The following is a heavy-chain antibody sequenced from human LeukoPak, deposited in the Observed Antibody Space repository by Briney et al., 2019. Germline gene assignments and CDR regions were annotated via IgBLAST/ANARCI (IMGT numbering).Heavy chain of an antibody. CDR3: ARESGTGWFDP. CDR2: IYNSGST. V-gene: IGHV4-59*01. J-gene: IGHJ5*02. CDR1: GVSISRFY. D-gene: IGHD3-10*01. Sequence: SETLSLTCTVSGVSISRFYWSWLRQPPGKGLQGIGYIYNSGSTKYNPSLTSRVTISIDTSKNQFSLKLSSVTAADAAVYYCARESGTGWFDPWGQGTLVTVSS.